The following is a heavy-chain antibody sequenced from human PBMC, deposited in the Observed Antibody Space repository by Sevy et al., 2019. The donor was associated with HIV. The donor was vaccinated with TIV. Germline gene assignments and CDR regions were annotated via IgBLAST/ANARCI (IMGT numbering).Heavy chain of an antibody. CDR3: ARTMVRAAWWHHYYYYYGMDV. J-gene: IGHJ6*02. V-gene: IGHV4-31*03. CDR2: IYYSGST. Sequence: SETLSLTCTVSGGSISSGGYYWSWIRQHPGKGLEWIGYIYYSGSTYYNPTLKSRVTISVDTSKNQFSLKLSSVTAAETAVYYCARTMVRAAWWHHYYYYYGMDVWGQGTTVTVSS. D-gene: IGHD3-10*01. CDR1: GGSISSGGYY.